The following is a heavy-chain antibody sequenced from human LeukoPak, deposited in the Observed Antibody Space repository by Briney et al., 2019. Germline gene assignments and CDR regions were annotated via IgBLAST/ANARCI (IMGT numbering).Heavy chain of an antibody. CDR2: IRSKAYGGTT. J-gene: IGHJ4*02. Sequence: GGSLRLSCTASGFTFGDYAMSWVRQAPGKGLEWVGFIRSKAYGGTTEYAASVKGRFTISRDDSKSIAYLQMNSLKTEDTAVYYCTREQWLAFDYWGQGTLVTVSS. V-gene: IGHV3-49*04. D-gene: IGHD6-19*01. CDR1: GFTFGDYA. CDR3: TREQWLAFDY.